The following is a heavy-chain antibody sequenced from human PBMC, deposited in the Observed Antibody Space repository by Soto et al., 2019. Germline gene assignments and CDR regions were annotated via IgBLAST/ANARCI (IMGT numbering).Heavy chain of an antibody. CDR1: GLTFSSYA. V-gene: IGHV3-23*01. Sequence: PGGSLRLSCVASGLTFSSYAMSWVRQAPGKGLEWVSAISGSGGSTYYADSVKGRFTISRDNSKNTLYLQMNSLRAEDTAVYYCAKGTRHYYVSGSYYNDAFDIWGQGKMVTVSS. J-gene: IGHJ3*02. D-gene: IGHD3-10*01. CDR2: ISGSGGST. CDR3: AKGTRHYYVSGSYYNDAFDI.